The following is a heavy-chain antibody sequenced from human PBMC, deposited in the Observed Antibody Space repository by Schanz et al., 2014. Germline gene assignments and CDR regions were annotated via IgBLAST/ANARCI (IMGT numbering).Heavy chain of an antibody. V-gene: IGHV1-69*04. CDR1: GGTFSTYP. Sequence: QVQLVQSGAEVKKPGPSVKVSCKASGGTFSTYPISWVRQAPGQGLEWMGRIIPILGIANYAQNFQGRVTITADKSTSTAYMELTSLRSEDTAVYYCAGTYCSSTSCYTGYYYMDVWGKGTTVTVSS. J-gene: IGHJ6*03. CDR3: AGTYCSSTSCYTGYYYMDV. CDR2: IIPILGIA. D-gene: IGHD2-2*02.